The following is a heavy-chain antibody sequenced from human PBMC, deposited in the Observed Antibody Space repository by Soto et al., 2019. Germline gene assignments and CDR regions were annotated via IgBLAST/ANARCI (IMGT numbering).Heavy chain of an antibody. D-gene: IGHD1-26*01. V-gene: IGHV3-7*03. CDR1: GFTFSAYC. CDR2: IKKDGNEK. CDR3: VRGRGLDGSPYYYYYGIDV. Sequence: GSLRLSCEASGFTFSAYCMTWVRQAPGKGLEWVANIKKDGNEKYYVDSVKGRLTISRDNARSCLYLQMNSLTAIDTAVYYCVRGRGLDGSPYYYYYGIDVWGRGTTVSVSS. J-gene: IGHJ6*02.